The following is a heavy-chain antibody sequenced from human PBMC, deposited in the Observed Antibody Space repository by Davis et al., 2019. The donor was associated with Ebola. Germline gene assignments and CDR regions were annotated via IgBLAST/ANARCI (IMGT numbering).Heavy chain of an antibody. CDR2: IYTTGST. J-gene: IGHJ6*02. CDR3: ARDRLGAGYYGMDV. D-gene: IGHD1-26*01. CDR1: GGSISSYF. V-gene: IGHV4-4*07. Sequence: PGGSLRLSCTVSGGSISSYFWSWVRQPAGKGLEWIGRIYTTGSTNYNPSLKSRVTMSVDTSKNQFSLNLRSVTAADTAVYYCARDRLGAGYYGMDVWGRGALVTVSS.